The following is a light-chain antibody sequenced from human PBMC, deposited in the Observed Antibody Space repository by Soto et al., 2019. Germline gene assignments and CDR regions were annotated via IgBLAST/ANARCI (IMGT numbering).Light chain of an antibody. CDR2: QVS. CDR1: SSDIGGFYY. Sequence: QSVLTQPASVSGSPGQSIIISCTGTSSDIGGFYYVSWYQHHPGKDPKLMVYQVSNRPSGVSNRFSGSKSGNTASLTISGLQAEDEADYFCSSYSSSSTFYVFGAGTKVTVL. V-gene: IGLV2-14*01. J-gene: IGLJ1*01. CDR3: SSYSSSSTFYV.